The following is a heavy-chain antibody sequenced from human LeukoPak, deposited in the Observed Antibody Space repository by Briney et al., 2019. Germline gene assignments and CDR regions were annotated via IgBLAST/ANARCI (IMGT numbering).Heavy chain of an antibody. D-gene: IGHD6-13*01. CDR3: ARDSSSWYAGVTYYFDY. CDR2: IYTSGST. CDR1: GGSISSYY. J-gene: IGHJ4*02. Sequence: PSETLSLTCTVSGGSISSYYWSWIRQPAGKGLEWIGRIYTSGSTNYNPSLKSRVTMSVDTSKNQFSLKLSSVTAADTAVYYCARDSSSWYAGVTYYFDYWGQGTQVTVSS. V-gene: IGHV4-4*07.